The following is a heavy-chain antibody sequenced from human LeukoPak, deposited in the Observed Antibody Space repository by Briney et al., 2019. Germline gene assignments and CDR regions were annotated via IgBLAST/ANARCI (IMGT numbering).Heavy chain of an antibody. CDR2: INHYGST. D-gene: IGHD3-22*01. V-gene: IGHV4-34*01. Sequence: PSETLSLTCTVSGGSISSYYWSWIRQPLGKGLEWIGEINHYGSTNYNPSLKSRITISVDTSKNQFSLKLSSVTAADTAVYYCARGGYYYDSSGYYAFDYWGQGTLVTVSS. CDR1: GGSISSYY. CDR3: ARGGYYYDSSGYYAFDY. J-gene: IGHJ4*02.